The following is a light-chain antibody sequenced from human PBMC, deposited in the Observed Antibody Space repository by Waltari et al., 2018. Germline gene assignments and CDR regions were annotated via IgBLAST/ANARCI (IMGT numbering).Light chain of an antibody. CDR2: DAS. V-gene: IGKV3-15*01. CDR1: QSVNNK. CDR3: QQYSAWPLT. Sequence: EIVMTQSPATLSVSPGERVTLSCRASQSVNNKLAWYQQKPGQAPRLLIYDASTRATGIPTSFSGSGSGTEFPITISSLQSEDFAVYYCQQYSAWPLTFGGGTKVEIK. J-gene: IGKJ4*01.